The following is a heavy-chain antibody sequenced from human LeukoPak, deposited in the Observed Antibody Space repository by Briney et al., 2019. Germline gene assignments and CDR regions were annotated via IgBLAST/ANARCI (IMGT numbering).Heavy chain of an antibody. V-gene: IGHV4-59*12. J-gene: IGHJ6*03. CDR2: IYYSGST. D-gene: IGHD4-11*01. CDR3: ARDYSNTYYYYYYMDV. Sequence: SETLSLTCTVSGGSISSYYWSWIRQPPGKGLEWIGYIYYSGSTNYNPSLKSRVTISVDTSKNQFSLKLSSVTAADTAVYYCARDYSNTYYYYYYMDVWGKGTTVTVSS. CDR1: GGSISSYY.